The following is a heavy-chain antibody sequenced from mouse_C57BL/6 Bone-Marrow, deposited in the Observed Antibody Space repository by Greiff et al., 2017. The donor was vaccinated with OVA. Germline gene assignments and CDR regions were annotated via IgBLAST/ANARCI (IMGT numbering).Heavy chain of an antibody. Sequence: VQLQQSGPELVKPGASVKISCKASGYSFSSSWMNWVKQRPGKGLEWIGRIYPGDGDTNYHGMFKGKATLTADKSYITAYMQLSSLTSEDAAVYFCARRGYFDYRGQGTTLTVSS. CDR3: ARRGYFDY. CDR2: IYPGDGDT. J-gene: IGHJ2*01. V-gene: IGHV1-82*01. CDR1: GYSFSSSW.